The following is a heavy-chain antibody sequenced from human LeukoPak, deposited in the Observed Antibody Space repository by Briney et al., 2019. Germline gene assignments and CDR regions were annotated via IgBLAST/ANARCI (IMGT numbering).Heavy chain of an antibody. V-gene: IGHV3-66*04. CDR2: IYSGGST. J-gene: IGHJ5*02. Sequence: PGGSLRLSCAASGFTVSSNYMSWVRQAPGKGLEWVSVIYSGGSTYYADSVKGRFTISRDNSKNTLYLQMNSLRAEDTAVYYCARLVVVAATWFDPWGQGTLVTVSS. D-gene: IGHD2-15*01. CDR3: ARLVVVAATWFDP. CDR1: GFTVSSNY.